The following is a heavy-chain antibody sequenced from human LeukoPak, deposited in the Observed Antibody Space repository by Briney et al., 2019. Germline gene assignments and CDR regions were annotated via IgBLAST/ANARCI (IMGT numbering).Heavy chain of an antibody. Sequence: GGSLRLSCSVSGFSFSNYWMSWVRQAPGKGLEWVASINEDGSQKQYVDSVKGRFTISRDNAKISLYLQVNSLRAEDTAVYYCATGRSMPTWGQGTLVTVSS. CDR3: ATGRSMPT. J-gene: IGHJ5*02. CDR2: INEDGSQK. D-gene: IGHD2-2*01. V-gene: IGHV3-7*01. CDR1: GFSFSNYW.